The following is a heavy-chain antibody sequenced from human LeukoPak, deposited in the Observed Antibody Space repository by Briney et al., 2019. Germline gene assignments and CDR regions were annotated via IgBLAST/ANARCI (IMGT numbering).Heavy chain of an antibody. J-gene: IGHJ4*02. CDR2: IYHSGSP. D-gene: IGHD2-2*03. CDR3: ARTNGYCSSSSCYGNFDY. Sequence: PSETLSLTCTVSGYSISSGYYWGWIRQPPGKGLEWIGTIYHSGSPYCNPSLKSRVTISVDTSKNQFSLKLSSVTAADTAVYYCARTNGYCSSSSCYGNFDYWGQGTLVTVSS. CDR1: GYSISSGYY. V-gene: IGHV4-38-2*02.